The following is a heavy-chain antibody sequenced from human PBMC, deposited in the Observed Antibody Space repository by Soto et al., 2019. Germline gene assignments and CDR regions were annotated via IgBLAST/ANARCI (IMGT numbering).Heavy chain of an antibody. V-gene: IGHV3-23*01. D-gene: IGHD3-10*01. J-gene: IGHJ4*02. CDR2: ISGSGGST. CDR1: GFTFSSYA. Sequence: GGSLRLSCAASGFTFSSYAMSWVRQAPGKGLEWVSAISGSGGSTYYADSVKGRFTISRDNSKNTLYLQMNSLRAEDTAVYYCAKDRQTIWFGELLQLDEWGQGTLVTVSS. CDR3: AKDRQTIWFGELLQLDE.